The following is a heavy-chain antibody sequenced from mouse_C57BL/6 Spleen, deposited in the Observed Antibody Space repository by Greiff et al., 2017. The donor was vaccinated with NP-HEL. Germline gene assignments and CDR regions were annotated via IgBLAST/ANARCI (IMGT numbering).Heavy chain of an antibody. CDR3: STPIYEGPKGFDY. J-gene: IGHJ2*01. CDR1: GFNIKDYY. CDR2: IDPEDGDT. D-gene: IGHD2-3*01. V-gene: IGHV14-1*01. Sequence: EVQLQQSGAELVRPGASVKLSCTASGFNIKDYYMHWVKQRPEQGLEWIGRIDPEDGDTEYAPKFQGKATMTADTSSNTAYLQLSRLTSEDTADDYCSTPIYEGPKGFDYWGQGTTLTVSS.